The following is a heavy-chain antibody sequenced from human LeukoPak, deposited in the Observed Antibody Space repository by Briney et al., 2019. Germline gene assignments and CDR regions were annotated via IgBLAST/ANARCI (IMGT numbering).Heavy chain of an antibody. CDR3: ARASEFGEEGGY. Sequence: KTSQTLSLTCTVSGGSFSSGDYYWSWIRQPPGKGLEWIGYIYYSGSTYYNPSLKSRVTISVDRSKNQFSLKLSSVTAADTAVYYCARASEFGEEGGYWGQGTLVTVSS. J-gene: IGHJ4*02. CDR1: GGSFSSGDYY. V-gene: IGHV4-30-4*01. CDR2: IYYSGST. D-gene: IGHD3-10*01.